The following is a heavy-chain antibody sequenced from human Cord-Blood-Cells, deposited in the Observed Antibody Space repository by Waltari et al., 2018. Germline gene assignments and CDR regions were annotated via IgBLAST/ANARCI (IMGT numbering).Heavy chain of an antibody. D-gene: IGHD3-22*01. CDR1: GYTFTSYA. CDR3: ARDISYDSSGYYLQSTGDY. J-gene: IGHJ4*02. CDR2: INAGNGNT. V-gene: IGHV1-3*01. Sequence: QVQLVQSGAEVKKPGASVKVSCKASGYTFTSYAMHWVRQAPGQRLEWMGWINAGNGNTKYSQKFQGRVTITRDTSASTAYMELSSLRSEDTAVYYCARDISYDSSGYYLQSTGDYWGQGILVTVSS.